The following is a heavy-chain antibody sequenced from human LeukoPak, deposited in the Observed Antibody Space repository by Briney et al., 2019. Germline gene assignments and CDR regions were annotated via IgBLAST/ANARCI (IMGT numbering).Heavy chain of an antibody. Sequence: SETLSLTCTVSGDSITSFYWSWLRQPPGKGLEWIGYIYYSGGTNYNPSLKSRVTISVDTSKSQFSLRLSSVTAADTAIYYCARQPYNGSQSLDYWGQGTLVTVSS. J-gene: IGHJ4*02. V-gene: IGHV4-59*08. CDR2: IYYSGGT. D-gene: IGHD2-8*01. CDR1: GDSITSFY. CDR3: ARQPYNGSQSLDY.